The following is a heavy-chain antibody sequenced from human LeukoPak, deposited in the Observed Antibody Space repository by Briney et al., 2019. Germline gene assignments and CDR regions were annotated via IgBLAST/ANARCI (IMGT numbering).Heavy chain of an antibody. V-gene: IGHV1-8*01. CDR2: MNPNSGNT. J-gene: IGHJ4*02. CDR3: ARGQYYYDSSGYSPFDY. CDR1: GYTFTSYD. D-gene: IGHD3-22*01. Sequence: GASVKVSCKASGYTFTSYDINWVRQATGQGLEWMGWMNPNSGNTGYAQKFQGGVTMTRNTSISTAYMELSSLRSEDTAVYYCARGQYYYDSSGYSPFDYWGQGTLVAVSS.